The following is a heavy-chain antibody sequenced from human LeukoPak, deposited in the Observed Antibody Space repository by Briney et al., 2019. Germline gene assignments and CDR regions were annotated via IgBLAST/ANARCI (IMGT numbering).Heavy chain of an antibody. V-gene: IGHV3-48*03. CDR3: ARDSGSGSYYTGYYGMDV. CDR2: ISSSGSSI. J-gene: IGHJ6*04. Sequence: GGSLRLSCAASGFTFSSYEMNWVRQAPGKGLEWISDISSSGSSIYYADSVKGRFTISRDNSKNSLYLQMNSLRAEDTAVYYCARDSGSGSYYTGYYGMDVWGKGTTVTVSS. CDR1: GFTFSSYE. D-gene: IGHD3-10*01.